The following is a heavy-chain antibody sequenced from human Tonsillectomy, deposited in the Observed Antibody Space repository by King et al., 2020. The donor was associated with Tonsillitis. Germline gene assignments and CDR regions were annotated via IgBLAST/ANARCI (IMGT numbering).Heavy chain of an antibody. Sequence: QLQESGPGLVKPSETLSLTCTVSGGSISSSSYYWGWIRQPPGKGLEWIGSIYYSGSTYYNPSLKSRVTISVDTSKNQFSLKLSSVTAADTAVYYCASVSYDFWSDNNWFDPWGQGTLVTVSS. J-gene: IGHJ5*02. CDR1: GGSISSSSYY. V-gene: IGHV4-39*07. D-gene: IGHD3-3*01. CDR3: ASVSYDFWSDNNWFDP. CDR2: IYYSGST.